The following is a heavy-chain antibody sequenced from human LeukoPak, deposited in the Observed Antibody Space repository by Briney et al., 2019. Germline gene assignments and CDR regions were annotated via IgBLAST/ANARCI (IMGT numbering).Heavy chain of an antibody. J-gene: IGHJ4*02. V-gene: IGHV4-31*03. CDR2: IYYSGST. CDR1: GGSISSGGYY. Sequence: PSETLSLTCTVSGGSISSGGYYWSWIRQHPGKGLEWSGYIYYSGSTYYNPSLKSGATISVETSKNQFSLKMSSENAADEAVYYCARGQPPDYWGQGTLVTVSS. CDR3: ARGQPPDY.